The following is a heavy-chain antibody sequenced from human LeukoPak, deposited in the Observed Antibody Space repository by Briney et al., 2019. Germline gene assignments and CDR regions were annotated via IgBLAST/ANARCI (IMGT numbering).Heavy chain of an antibody. Sequence: GGSLRLSCAASGFTFSSYEMNWVRQAPGKGLEWVSYISTSGDIIHYTDSVRGRFTISRDNAKNSLYLQMNSLRAEDTAIYYCARPLGYTGSGTYYGYGGQGTLVTVSS. CDR1: GFTFSSYE. D-gene: IGHD3-10*01. J-gene: IGHJ4*02. CDR2: ISTSGDII. V-gene: IGHV3-48*03. CDR3: ARPLGYTGSGTYYGY.